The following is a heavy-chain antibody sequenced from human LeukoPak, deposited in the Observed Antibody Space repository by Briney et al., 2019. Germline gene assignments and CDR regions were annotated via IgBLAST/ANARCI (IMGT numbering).Heavy chain of an antibody. Sequence: GGSLRLSWAASGFSFSGYYMSWIRQAPGKGLEWISYISSSGGTTIYYADSVKGRFTISRDNAENSLYLRMDSLRAEDTAVYYCTRFRGYCSGATCYPYYFDYWGQGTLVTVSS. D-gene: IGHD2-15*01. CDR2: ISSSGGTTI. CDR1: GFSFSGYY. J-gene: IGHJ4*02. CDR3: TRFRGYCSGATCYPYYFDY. V-gene: IGHV3-11*01.